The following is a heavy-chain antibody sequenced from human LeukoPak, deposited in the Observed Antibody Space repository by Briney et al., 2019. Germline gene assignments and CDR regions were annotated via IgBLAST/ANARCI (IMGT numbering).Heavy chain of an antibody. CDR1: GFSFSSYS. D-gene: IGHD3-10*01. V-gene: IGHV3-30*14. J-gene: IGHJ4*02. CDR2: MSYDRTTT. Sequence: QPGGSLRLSCVASGFSFSSYSMHWVRQAPGKGLEWVAVMSYDRTTTFYGGSVEGRFTISRDNSKNTLYLQMNSLRAEDTAVYYCARGPPEMVRGVPPPAHFDYWGQGTLVTVSS. CDR3: ARGPPEMVRGVPPPAHFDY.